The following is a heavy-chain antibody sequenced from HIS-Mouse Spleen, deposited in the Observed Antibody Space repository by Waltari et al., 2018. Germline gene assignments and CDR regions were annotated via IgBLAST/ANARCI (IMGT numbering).Heavy chain of an antibody. D-gene: IGHD1-7*01. CDR3: ARDGGRITGTTDY. CDR2: INPNSGGT. Sequence: QVQLVQSGAEVKKPGASVKVSCEASGYTVTGTYMQRVRQAPGQGLEWMGWINPNSGGTNYAQKFQGRVTMTRDTSISTAYMELSRLRSDDTAVYYCARDGGRITGTTDYWGQGTLVTVSS. V-gene: IGHV1-2*02. J-gene: IGHJ4*02. CDR1: GYTVTGTY.